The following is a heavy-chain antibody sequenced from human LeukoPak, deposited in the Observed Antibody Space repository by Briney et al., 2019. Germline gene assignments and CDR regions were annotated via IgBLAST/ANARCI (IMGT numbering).Heavy chain of an antibody. CDR3: ASDKGASGWGLGY. J-gene: IGHJ4*02. CDR2: IYYSGST. CDR1: DGSISSYY. D-gene: IGHD6-19*01. V-gene: IGHV4-59*08. Sequence: SETLSLTCTVSDGSISSYYWSWIRQPPGKGLEWIAYIYYSGSTNYNPPLKSRVTISIDTSKNQFSLKLSSVTAADTAVYYCASDKGASGWGLGYWGQGTLVTVSS.